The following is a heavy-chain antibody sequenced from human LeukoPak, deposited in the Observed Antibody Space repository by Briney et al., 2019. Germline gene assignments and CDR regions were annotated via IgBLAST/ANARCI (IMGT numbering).Heavy chain of an antibody. V-gene: IGHV4-4*07. CDR2: IYTSGST. D-gene: IGHD4-11*01. CDR3: AREDLQYLYYFDY. J-gene: IGHJ4*02. Sequence: KPSETLSLTCIVSGYSISSGYYWGWIRQPAGKGLEWIGRIYTSGSTNYNPSLKSRVTMSVDTSKNQFSLKLSSVTAADTAVYYCAREDLQYLYYFDYWGQGTLVTVSS. CDR1: GYSISSGYY.